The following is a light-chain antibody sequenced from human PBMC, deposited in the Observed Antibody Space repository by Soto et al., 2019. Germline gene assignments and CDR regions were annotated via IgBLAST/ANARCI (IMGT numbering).Light chain of an antibody. CDR3: LQDYNYPLT. CDR1: QSVSSSY. V-gene: IGKV3-20*01. Sequence: EIVLTQSPCTLSLSPGERATFSCGASQSVSSSYIAWYQQKRGQAPRRLIYGASIRATGIPDRFSGSGSGTDFNLTIYSLQPEDFATYYCLQDYNYPLTFGQGTKVDIK. J-gene: IGKJ1*01. CDR2: GAS.